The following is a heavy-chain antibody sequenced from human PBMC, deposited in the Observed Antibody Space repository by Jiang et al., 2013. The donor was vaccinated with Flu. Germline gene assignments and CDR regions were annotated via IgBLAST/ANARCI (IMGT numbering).Heavy chain of an antibody. D-gene: IGHD3-10*01. CDR1: GYSISSGYY. V-gene: IGHV4-38-2*02. J-gene: IGHJ4*02. Sequence: LLKPSETLSLTCTVSGYSISSGYYWGWARQPPGKGLEWIGSISHTGTTYYNPSLQTRLTISLDTSKNQFSLMLTSVTAADTAVYYCATTTGNWGQGTLVTVSS. CDR2: ISHTGTT. CDR3: ATTTGN.